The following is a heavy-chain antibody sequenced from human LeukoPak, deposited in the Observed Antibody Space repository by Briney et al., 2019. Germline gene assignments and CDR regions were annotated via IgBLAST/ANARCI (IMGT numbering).Heavy chain of an antibody. Sequence: GGSLRLSCAASGFTFDDYAMHWVRQAPGKGLEWVSLISGDGGSTYYADSVKGRFTISRDNSKNSLYLQMNSLRTEDTALYYCAKVFPPYHFLRAPPPPTSYYFDYWGQGTLVTVSS. CDR2: ISGDGGST. V-gene: IGHV3-43*02. D-gene: IGHD3-3*01. J-gene: IGHJ4*02. CDR3: AKVFPPYHFLRAPPPPTSYYFDY. CDR1: GFTFDDYA.